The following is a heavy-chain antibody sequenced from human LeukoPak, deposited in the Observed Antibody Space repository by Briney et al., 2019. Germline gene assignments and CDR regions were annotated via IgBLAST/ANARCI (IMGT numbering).Heavy chain of an antibody. V-gene: IGHV3-48*03. CDR3: ARGDPHADL. J-gene: IGHJ5*02. Sequence: GGSLRLSCAASGFDLNTYEMNWVRQAPGKGLEWIADITISGHTKNYADSVKGRFTISRDNAGTSLFLQMNGLRVEDTGVYYCARGDPHADLGGEGTLVTVPS. CDR2: ITISGHTK. CDR1: GFDLNTYE.